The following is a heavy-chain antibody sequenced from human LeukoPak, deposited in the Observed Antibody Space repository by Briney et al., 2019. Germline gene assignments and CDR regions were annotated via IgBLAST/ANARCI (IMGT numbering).Heavy chain of an antibody. D-gene: IGHD1-26*01. CDR2: ISGSNGNT. Sequence: ASVKVSCKASGYSFTRYGISWVRQAPGQGLEWMGWISGSNGNTNYAQKFQGRVTMTTDTSTGTAYMDLRNLRFDDTAVYFCARSGRGTYYYFDLWGQGTLVTVSS. CDR3: ARSGRGTYYYFDL. J-gene: IGHJ4*02. CDR1: GYSFTRYG. V-gene: IGHV1-18*01.